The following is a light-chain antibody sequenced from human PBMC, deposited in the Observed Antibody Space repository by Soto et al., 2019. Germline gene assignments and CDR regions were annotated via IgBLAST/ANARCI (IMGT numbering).Light chain of an antibody. Sequence: EIVLTQSPATLSLFPGERATLSCRASQSVSRDLAWYQQKPGQAPRLLIYDVSNRATGIPARFSGSGSGTDFTLPISSLEPEDFAVYYCQQRSNWPSTFSQGTKLEI. CDR3: QQRSNWPST. CDR2: DVS. CDR1: QSVSRD. V-gene: IGKV3-11*01. J-gene: IGKJ2*01.